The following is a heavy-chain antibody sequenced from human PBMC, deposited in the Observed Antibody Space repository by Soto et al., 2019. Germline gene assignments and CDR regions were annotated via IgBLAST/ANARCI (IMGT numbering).Heavy chain of an antibody. Sequence: QAQLVQSGPEVKKPGASVNVSCKASGYDYVTYAITWVRQRPGQGLEWMGWISTLNGNTNYAQNFQGRVTMTTDTYTRIVHLELKSLRSDDTAVYYCARRVQVWLPDYYGMDVWGQGTTVTVSS. D-gene: IGHD5-18*01. CDR1: GYDYVTYA. J-gene: IGHJ6*02. CDR2: ISTLNGNT. CDR3: ARRVQVWLPDYYGMDV. V-gene: IGHV1-18*01.